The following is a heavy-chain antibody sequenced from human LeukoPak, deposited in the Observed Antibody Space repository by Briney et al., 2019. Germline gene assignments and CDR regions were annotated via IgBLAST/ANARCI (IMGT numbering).Heavy chain of an antibody. Sequence: SETLSLTCTVSGGSISSYYWSWIRQPPGKGLEWIGYIYYSGSTNYNPSLKSRVTISVDTSKNQFSLKLSSVTAADTAVYYCARALVFNYYDFWSGYYHWLDPWGQGTLVTVSS. CDR2: IYYSGST. CDR1: GGSISSYY. J-gene: IGHJ5*02. CDR3: ARALVFNYYDFWSGYYHWLDP. D-gene: IGHD3-3*01. V-gene: IGHV4-59*01.